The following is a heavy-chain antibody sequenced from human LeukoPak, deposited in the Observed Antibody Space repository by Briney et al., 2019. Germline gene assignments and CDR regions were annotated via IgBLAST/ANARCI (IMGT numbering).Heavy chain of an antibody. V-gene: IGHV3-30-3*01. J-gene: IGHJ4*02. CDR3: AKYYSTSGSSGGRVFDY. CDR1: GFTLSSYA. Sequence: GGSLRLSCAAAGFTLSSYAMHWVRQAPGKGLEWVAVISYDGSNKYYADSVKGRFTISRDNSKNTLSLQMNSLRAEDTAVYYCAKYYSTSGSSGGRVFDYWGQGTLVTVSS. CDR2: ISYDGSNK. D-gene: IGHD3-10*01.